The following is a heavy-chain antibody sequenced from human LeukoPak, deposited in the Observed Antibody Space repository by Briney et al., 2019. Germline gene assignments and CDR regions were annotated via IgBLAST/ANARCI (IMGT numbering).Heavy chain of an antibody. CDR3: ARGRSIGTLQAVIWGLGY. CDR2: INHSGST. Sequence: SETLSLTCAVYGGSFSGYYWSWIRQPPGKGLEWIGEINHSGSTNYNPSLKSRVTISVDTSKNQFSLKLSPVTAADTAVYYCARGRSIGTLQAVIWGLGYWGQGTLVTVSS. CDR1: GGSFSGYY. J-gene: IGHJ4*02. D-gene: IGHD6-13*01. V-gene: IGHV4-34*01.